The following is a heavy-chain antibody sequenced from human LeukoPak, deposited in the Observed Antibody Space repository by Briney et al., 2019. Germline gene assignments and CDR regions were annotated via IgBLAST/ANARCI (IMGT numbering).Heavy chain of an antibody. Sequence: GGSLRLSCAASGFTFSSYGMHWVRQAPGKGLEWVAVIWYDGSNKYYADSVKGRFTISRDNSKNTLYLQMNSLRAEDTAVYYCAREGYYYDSSGYRRYAFDIWGQGTMVTVSS. CDR1: GFTFSSYG. CDR3: AREGYYYDSSGYRRYAFDI. V-gene: IGHV3-33*01. J-gene: IGHJ3*02. D-gene: IGHD3-22*01. CDR2: IWYDGSNK.